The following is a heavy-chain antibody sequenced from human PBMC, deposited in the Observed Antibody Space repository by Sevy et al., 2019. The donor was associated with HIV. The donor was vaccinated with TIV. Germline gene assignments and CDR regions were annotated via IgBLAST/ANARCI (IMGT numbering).Heavy chain of an antibody. Sequence: ASVKVSCKASGYTFTSYYMHWVRQAPGQGLEWMGIINPSGGSTSYAQKFQARVTMTRDTSTSTVYMELSSLRSEDTAVYYCASPGYCSSTSCKRDAFDIWGQGTMVTVSS. J-gene: IGHJ3*02. CDR2: INPSGGST. CDR3: ASPGYCSSTSCKRDAFDI. CDR1: GYTFTSYY. D-gene: IGHD2-2*01. V-gene: IGHV1-46*03.